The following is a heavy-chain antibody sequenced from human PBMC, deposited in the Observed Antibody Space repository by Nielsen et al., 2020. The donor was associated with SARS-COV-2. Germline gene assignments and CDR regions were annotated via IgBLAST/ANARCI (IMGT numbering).Heavy chain of an antibody. J-gene: IGHJ6*02. Sequence: SATLSLTCAVYGLSFSGYYWSWIRQPPGTGLEWIGEINHSGSTNYNPSLKSRVTISVDTSKNQFSLKLSSVTAADTAVYYCARVTYYYDSSGYYPPLYYYGMDVWGQGTTVTVSS. CDR3: ARVTYYYDSSGYYPPLYYYGMDV. CDR2: INHSGST. D-gene: IGHD3-22*01. CDR1: GLSFSGYY. V-gene: IGHV4-34*01.